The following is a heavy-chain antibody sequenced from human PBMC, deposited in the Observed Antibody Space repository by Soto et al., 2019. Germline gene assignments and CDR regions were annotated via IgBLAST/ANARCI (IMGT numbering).Heavy chain of an antibody. V-gene: IGHV1-69*13. CDR2: IIPIFGTA. D-gene: IGHD5-18*01. J-gene: IGHJ6*02. Sequence: GASVKVSCKASGGTFSSYAISWVRQAPGQGLEWMGGIIPIFGTANYAQKFQGRVTITADESTSTAYMELSSLRSEDTAVYYCARAREGVDTAMVTWGMDVWGQGTTVTVSS. CDR1: GGTFSSYA. CDR3: ARAREGVDTAMVTWGMDV.